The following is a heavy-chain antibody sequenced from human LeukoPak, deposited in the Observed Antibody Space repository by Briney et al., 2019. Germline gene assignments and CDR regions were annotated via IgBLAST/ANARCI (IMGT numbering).Heavy chain of an antibody. J-gene: IGHJ4*02. Sequence: GGSLRFSCAASGFTFSSYAMHWVRQAPGKGLEWVAVISYDGSNKYYADSVKGRFTISRDNSKNTLYLQMNSLRAEDTAVYYCARDGRDGYNTYYFDYWGQGTLVTVSS. V-gene: IGHV3-30-3*01. CDR2: ISYDGSNK. D-gene: IGHD5-24*01. CDR3: ARDGRDGYNTYYFDY. CDR1: GFTFSSYA.